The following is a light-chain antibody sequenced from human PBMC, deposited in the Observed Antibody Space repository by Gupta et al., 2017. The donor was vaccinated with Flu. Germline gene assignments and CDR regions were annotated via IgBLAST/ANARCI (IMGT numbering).Light chain of an antibody. CDR1: QSINLNY. Sequence: TLSVSPGESATLSCRASQSINLNYVAWFQHKAGQAPRLLIYSASSRATGIPDRFSGGGSGTDFTLTISRREPEDFAVYYCQQYGSTRGYTFGQGTRLENK. CDR2: SAS. J-gene: IGKJ2*01. CDR3: QQYGSTRGYT. V-gene: IGKV3-20*01.